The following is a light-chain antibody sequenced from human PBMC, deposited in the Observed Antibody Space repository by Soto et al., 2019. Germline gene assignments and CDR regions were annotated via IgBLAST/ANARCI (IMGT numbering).Light chain of an antibody. CDR3: SSYTSSTTDV. CDR1: GSDIGGYNH. CDR2: EVT. Sequence: QSALTQPASMSGSPGQSITISCTGTGSDIGGYNHVSWYQHHPGKAPKLIIYEVTNRPSGVSNRFSGSKSGNTASLTISGLQAEDEADYYCSSYTSSTTDVFATVTKLTVL. V-gene: IGLV2-14*01. J-gene: IGLJ1*01.